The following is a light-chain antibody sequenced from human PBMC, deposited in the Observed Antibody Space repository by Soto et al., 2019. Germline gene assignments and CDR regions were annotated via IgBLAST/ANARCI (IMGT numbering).Light chain of an antibody. CDR1: RRDVGGFNY. Sequence: APPAPPSWASGQAVTTSLTWNRRDVGGFNYVSWYQQHPGKAPKLMIYDVTNRPSGVSYRFSGSKSGNTASLTISGLQAEDEADYYCNSYTSSSTYFFGTGTKVTVL. CDR2: DVT. CDR3: NSYTSSSTYF. J-gene: IGLJ1*01. V-gene: IGLV2-14*03.